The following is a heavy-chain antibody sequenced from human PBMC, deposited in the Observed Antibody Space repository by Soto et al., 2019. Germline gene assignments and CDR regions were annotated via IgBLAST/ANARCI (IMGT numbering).Heavy chain of an antibody. V-gene: IGHV1-69*13. J-gene: IGHJ5*02. Sequence: GASVKVSCKASGYTFSSYAISWVRQAPGQGLEWMGGIIPIFGTANYAQKFQGRVTITADESTSTAYMELSSLRSEDTAVYYCARDPGYSYGSWFDPWGQGTLVTVSS. CDR2: IIPIFGTA. D-gene: IGHD5-18*01. CDR1: GYTFSSYA. CDR3: ARDPGYSYGSWFDP.